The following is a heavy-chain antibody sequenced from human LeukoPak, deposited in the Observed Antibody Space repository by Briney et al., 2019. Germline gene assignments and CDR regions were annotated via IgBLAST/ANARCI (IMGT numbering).Heavy chain of an antibody. V-gene: IGHV3-23*01. CDR2: VNHGGGST. CDR3: ATCMITFGGVIPPFGFDY. CDR1: GFTFRSYA. Sequence: GESLRLSCAASGFTFRSYAMSWVRQAPGKGLEWVSIVNHGGGSTYYADSVKGRFTISRDNSKNTLYLQMNSLRAEDTAVYYCATCMITFGGVIPPFGFDYWGQGTLVTVSS. D-gene: IGHD3-16*02. J-gene: IGHJ4*02.